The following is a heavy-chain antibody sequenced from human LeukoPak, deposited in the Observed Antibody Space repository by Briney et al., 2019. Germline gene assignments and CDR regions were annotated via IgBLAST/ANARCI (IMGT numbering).Heavy chain of an antibody. CDR2: ISRSGSTI. CDR3: ARSSSGWSPRCGMDV. D-gene: IGHD6-19*01. CDR1: GFTFSSYE. V-gene: IGHV3-48*03. Sequence: GGSLRLSCTASGFTFSSYEMNWVRRGPGKGLEWVAYISRSGSTIYYADSVKGRFTISRDNAKTSLYLQMNSLRAEDTAVYYCARSSSGWSPRCGMDVWGQGTTVTVSS. J-gene: IGHJ6*02.